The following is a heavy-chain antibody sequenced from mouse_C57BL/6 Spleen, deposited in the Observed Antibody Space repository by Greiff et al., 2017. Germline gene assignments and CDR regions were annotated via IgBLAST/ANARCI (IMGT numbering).Heavy chain of an antibody. CDR3: AREGKIGAYYFDY. Sequence: EVQLQESGPELVKPGASVKIPCKASGYTFTDYNMDWVKQSHGKSLEWIGDINPNNGGTIYNQKFKGKATLTVDKSSSTAYMELRSLTSEDTAVYYCAREGKIGAYYFDYWGQGTTLTVSS. CDR1: GYTFTDYN. CDR2: INPNNGGT. V-gene: IGHV1-18*01. J-gene: IGHJ2*01.